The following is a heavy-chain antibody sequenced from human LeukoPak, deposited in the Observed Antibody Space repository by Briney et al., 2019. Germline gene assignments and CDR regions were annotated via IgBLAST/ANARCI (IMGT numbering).Heavy chain of an antibody. V-gene: IGHV3-30-3*01. Sequence: PGGSLRLSCAASGFTFSSYAMHWVRQAPGKGLEWVAVISYDGSNKYYADSVKGRFTISRDNSKNTLYLQMNSLRAEDTAVYYCARGSIVVVPAAQGPDYWGQGTLVTVSS. D-gene: IGHD2-2*01. CDR3: ARGSIVVVPAAQGPDY. CDR2: ISYDGSNK. J-gene: IGHJ4*02. CDR1: GFTFSSYA.